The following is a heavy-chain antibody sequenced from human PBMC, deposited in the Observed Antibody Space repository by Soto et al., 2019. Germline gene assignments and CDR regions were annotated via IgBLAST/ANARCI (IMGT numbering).Heavy chain of an antibody. Sequence: ASVKVSCKASGYTFTSYYMHWVRQAPGQGLEWMGIINPSGGSTSYAQKFQGRVTMTRDTSTSTVYMELSSLRSEDTAVYYCAGCCYYDSSGYYPPDYWGQGTLVTAPQ. CDR2: INPSGGST. V-gene: IGHV1-46*01. CDR3: AGCCYYDSSGYYPPDY. D-gene: IGHD3-22*01. J-gene: IGHJ4*02. CDR1: GYTFTSYY.